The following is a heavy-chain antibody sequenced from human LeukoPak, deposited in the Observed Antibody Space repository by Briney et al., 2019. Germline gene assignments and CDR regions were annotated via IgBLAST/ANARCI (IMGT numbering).Heavy chain of an antibody. CDR1: DGSISSYY. Sequence: SETLSLTCTVSDGSISSYYWSWIRQPPGKGLEWIGYIYYSGYTNYNPSLKSRVTISVDTSKSHFSLKLSSVTAADTAVYYCARVGSTTCPRLVGCTYYYYYMDVWGKGTTVTVSS. CDR2: IYYSGYT. J-gene: IGHJ6*03. V-gene: IGHV4-59*01. D-gene: IGHD2-2*01. CDR3: ARVGSTTCPRLVGCTYYYYYMDV.